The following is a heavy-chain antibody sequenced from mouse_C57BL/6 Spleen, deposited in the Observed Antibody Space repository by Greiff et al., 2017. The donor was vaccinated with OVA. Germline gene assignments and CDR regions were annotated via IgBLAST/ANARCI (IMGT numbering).Heavy chain of an antibody. V-gene: IGHV14-4*01. J-gene: IGHJ3*01. Sequence: EVQLQQSGAELVRPGASVKLSCTASGFNIKDDYMHWVKQRPEQGLEWIGWIDPENGDTEYASKFQGKATITADTSSNTAYLQLSSLTSEDTAVYYCTGGYPFAYWGQGTLVTVSA. CDR3: TGGYPFAY. D-gene: IGHD2-2*01. CDR2: IDPENGDT. CDR1: GFNIKDDY.